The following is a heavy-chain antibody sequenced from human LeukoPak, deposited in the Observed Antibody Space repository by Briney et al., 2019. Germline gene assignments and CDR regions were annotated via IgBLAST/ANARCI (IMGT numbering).Heavy chain of an antibody. CDR3: AREGSYSSADS. Sequence: PSETLSLTCNVSGVLISSTGYYWAWIRQLPDKGLEWIGSIYYTGSSYYNPSLKSRVTISLDTSKKQFSLKVTSVTAADTAIYFCAREGSYSSADSWGQGTLVTVSS. CDR2: IYYTGSS. J-gene: IGHJ4*02. V-gene: IGHV4-39*07. CDR1: GVLISSTGYY. D-gene: IGHD3-10*01.